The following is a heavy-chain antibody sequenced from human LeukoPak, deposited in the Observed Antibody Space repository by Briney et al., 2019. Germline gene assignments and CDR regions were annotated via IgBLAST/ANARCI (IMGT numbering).Heavy chain of an antibody. CDR2: INPNRGGT. CDR1: GYTFTGYY. D-gene: IGHD3-16*02. CDR3: ARVLSKGLLRLGELSLGY. J-gene: IGHJ4*02. V-gene: IGHV1-2*04. Sequence: ASVRVSCMASGYTFTGYYMQWVRQAPGQGLERMGWINPNRGGTNYAQKFQGWVTMTRDTSISTAYMELSRLRSDDTAVYYCARVLSKGLLRLGELSLGYWGQGTLVTVSS.